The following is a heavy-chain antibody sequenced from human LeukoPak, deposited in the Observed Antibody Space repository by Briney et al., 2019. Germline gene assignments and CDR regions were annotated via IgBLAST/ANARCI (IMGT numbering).Heavy chain of an antibody. CDR3: ARDPPSPSKGPRNKDY. CDR2: ISAYNGNT. J-gene: IGHJ4*02. V-gene: IGHV1-18*01. CDR1: GYTFTSYG. D-gene: IGHD1-14*01. Sequence: AASVKVSCKASGYTFTSYGISWVRQATGQGLEWMGWISAYNGNTNYAQKLQGRVTMTTDTSTSTAYMELRSLRSDDTAVYYCARDPPSPSKGPRNKDYWGQGTLVTVSS.